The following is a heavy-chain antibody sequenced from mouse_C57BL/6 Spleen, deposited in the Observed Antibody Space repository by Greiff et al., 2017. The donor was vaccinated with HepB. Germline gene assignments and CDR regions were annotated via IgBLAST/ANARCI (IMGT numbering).Heavy chain of an antibody. CDR2: IDPSDSET. D-gene: IGHD3-2*02. Sequence: QVQLQQPGAELVRPGSSVKLSCKASGYTFTSYWMHWVKQRPIQGLEWIGNIDPSDSETHYNQKFKDKATLTVDKSSSTAYMQLSSLTSEDSAVYYCARWATAQATFYAMDYWGQGTSVTVSS. CDR1: GYTFTSYW. J-gene: IGHJ4*01. V-gene: IGHV1-52*01. CDR3: ARWATAQATFYAMDY.